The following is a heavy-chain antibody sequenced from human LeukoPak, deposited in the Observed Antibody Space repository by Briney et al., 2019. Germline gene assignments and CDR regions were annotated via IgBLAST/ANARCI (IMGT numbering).Heavy chain of an antibody. CDR3: AKAPS. V-gene: IGHV3-23*01. CDR2: ITGSGGNT. J-gene: IGHJ5*02. Sequence: GGSLRLSCAASGFTFSNYAMTWVRQAPGKGLEWVSAITGSGGNTYYADSVKGRFAISRDNSMNTLHLQMNSLRVKDTAVYYCAKAPSWGQGTLVTVSS. CDR1: GFTFSNYA.